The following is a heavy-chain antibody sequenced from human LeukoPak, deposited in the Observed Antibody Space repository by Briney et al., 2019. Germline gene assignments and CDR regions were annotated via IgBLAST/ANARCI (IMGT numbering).Heavy chain of an antibody. D-gene: IGHD3-22*01. CDR1: GFTFSSYS. CDR3: ARDPSYYYDSSGYYEGDY. J-gene: IGHJ4*02. V-gene: IGHV3-48*04. Sequence: GGSLRLSCAASGFTFSSYSMNWVRQAPGKGLEWVSYISSSGSTIYYADSVKGRFTISRDNAKNSLYLQMNSLRAEDTAVYYCARDPSYYYDSSGYYEGDYWGQGTLVTVSS. CDR2: ISSSGSTI.